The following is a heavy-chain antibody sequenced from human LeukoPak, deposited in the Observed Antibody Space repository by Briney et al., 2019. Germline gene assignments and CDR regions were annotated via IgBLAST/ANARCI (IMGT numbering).Heavy chain of an antibody. D-gene: IGHD3-16*02. CDR1: GFTFSSYG. CDR3: AKVGFGITFGEIIVQQRYYFDY. V-gene: IGHV3-30*18. J-gene: IGHJ4*02. Sequence: GGSPRLSCAASGFTFSSYGMHWVRQAPGKGLEWVAVISYDGSNKYYADSVKGRFTISRDNSKNTLSLQMNSLRVEDTAVYYCAKVGFGITFGEIIVQQRYYFDYWGQGTLVTVSS. CDR2: ISYDGSNK.